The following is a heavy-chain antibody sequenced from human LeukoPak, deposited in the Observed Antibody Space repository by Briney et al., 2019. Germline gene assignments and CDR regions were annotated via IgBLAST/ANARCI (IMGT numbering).Heavy chain of an antibody. CDR3: ARGKGYYDSSGYYY. CDR1: GGSISSGDYY. D-gene: IGHD3-22*01. J-gene: IGHJ4*02. CDR2: IYYSGST. Sequence: SETLSLTCTVSGGSISSGDYYWSWIRQPPGKGLEWIGYIYYSGSTYYNPSLKSRVTISVDTSKNQFSLKLSSVTAADTAVYYCARGKGYYDSSGYYYWGQGSLVTVSS. V-gene: IGHV4-30-4*08.